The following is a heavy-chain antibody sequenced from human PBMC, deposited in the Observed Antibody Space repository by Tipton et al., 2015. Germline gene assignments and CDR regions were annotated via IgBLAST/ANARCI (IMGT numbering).Heavy chain of an antibody. CDR3: AKEHTPYCSRTSCYGFYFDY. D-gene: IGHD2-2*01. CDR1: GFTFSSYG. CDR2: ISGTGVRT. Sequence: SLRLSCAASGFTFSSYGMHWVRQAPGKGLEWVSSISGTGVRTHHADSVKGRFTISRDNSKNTLYLQMNSLRAEDTAVYYCAKEHTPYCSRTSCYGFYFDYWGQGTLVTVSS. J-gene: IGHJ4*02. V-gene: IGHV3-23*01.